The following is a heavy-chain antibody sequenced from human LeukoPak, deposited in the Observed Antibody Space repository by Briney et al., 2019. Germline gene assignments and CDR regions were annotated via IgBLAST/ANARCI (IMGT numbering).Heavy chain of an antibody. J-gene: IGHJ4*02. CDR2: ISGLNGNT. CDR1: GYTFAGHG. CDR3: ARWGSSNWWEHLGDY. V-gene: IGHV1-18*01. D-gene: IGHD2-8*02. Sequence: ASVKVSCKASGYTFAGHGFSWVRQAPGQGLEWMGWISGLNGNTKYAQEFQDRVTMTTDTSTNTAYMELRSLRSDDTAVYYCARWGSSNWWEHLGDYWGQGTLVTVSA.